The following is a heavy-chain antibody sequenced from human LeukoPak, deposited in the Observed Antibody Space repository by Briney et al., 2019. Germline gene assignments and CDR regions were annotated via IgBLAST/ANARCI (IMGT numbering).Heavy chain of an antibody. V-gene: IGHV3-30*04. CDR1: ASIFSTSA. J-gene: IGHJ3*02. CDR2: LSFDGSSE. Sequence: GKSLRLSCADSASIFSTSAMHWVRQAPGKGLEWVAVLSFDGSSENYADSVRGRFSISRDNSKKTLYLQMNSLNPEDTAVYYCAKGRQQWWTFDALDIWGQGTMVTVSS. CDR3: AKGRQQWWTFDALDI. D-gene: IGHD5-18*01.